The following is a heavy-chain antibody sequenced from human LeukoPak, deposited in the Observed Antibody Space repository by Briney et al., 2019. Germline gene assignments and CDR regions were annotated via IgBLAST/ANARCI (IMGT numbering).Heavy chain of an antibody. CDR2: IYSGSST. CDR1: GFTVSSNY. Sequence: GGSLRLSCAASGFTVSSNYMSWDRQAPGKGLEWLAVIYSGSSTYYADSVKGRFTISRDNSKNTLYLQMNSLRAEDTAVYYCARDRSSGWYVYDYWGQGTLVTVSS. D-gene: IGHD6-19*01. J-gene: IGHJ4*02. V-gene: IGHV3-53*01. CDR3: ARDRSSGWYVYDY.